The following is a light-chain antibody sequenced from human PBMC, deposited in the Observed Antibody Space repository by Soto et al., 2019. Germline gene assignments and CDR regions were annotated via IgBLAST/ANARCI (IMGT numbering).Light chain of an antibody. CDR3: QQYGSSPLT. CDR1: QSVSSSY. J-gene: IGKJ4*01. CDR2: GAS. Sequence: DIVLTQSPGTLSLSPGERATLSCRASQSVSSSYLAWYQQKPGQAPRLLIYGASIRATGIPDRFSGSGSGTAFTLTISKLEPKDFAVYYCQQYGSSPLTFGGGTKVEIK. V-gene: IGKV3-20*01.